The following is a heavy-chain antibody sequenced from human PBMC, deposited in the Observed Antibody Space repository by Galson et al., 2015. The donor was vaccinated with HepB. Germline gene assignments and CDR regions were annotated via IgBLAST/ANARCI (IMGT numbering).Heavy chain of an antibody. J-gene: IGHJ3*02. Sequence: SLRLSCAASGINVNNDAIDWVRQAPGKGLEWLSFISTSGVVSYADSEKGRLTISRDTVKNSLYLQMNSLRAEDTATYYCARGRDYAFDIWGLGTMVTVSS. CDR2: ISTSGVV. CDR1: GINVNNDA. CDR3: ARGRDYAFDI. D-gene: IGHD3-16*01. V-gene: IGHV3-69-1*01.